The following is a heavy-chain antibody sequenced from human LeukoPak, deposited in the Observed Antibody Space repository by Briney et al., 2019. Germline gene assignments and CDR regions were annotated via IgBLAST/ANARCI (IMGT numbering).Heavy chain of an antibody. D-gene: IGHD1-7*01. Sequence: KPSETLSLTCTVSGGSISSYYWSWIRQPPGKGLEWIGYIYYSGSTNYNPSLKSRVTISVDTSKNQFSLKLSSVTAADTAVYYCARLNWNYHAFDIWGQGTMVTVSS. J-gene: IGHJ3*02. CDR2: IYYSGST. CDR3: ARLNWNYHAFDI. V-gene: IGHV4-59*08. CDR1: GGSISSYY.